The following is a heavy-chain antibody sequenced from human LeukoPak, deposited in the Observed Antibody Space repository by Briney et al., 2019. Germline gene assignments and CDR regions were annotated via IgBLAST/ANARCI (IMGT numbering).Heavy chain of an antibody. V-gene: IGHV3-21*01. CDR2: ISSSSSYI. CDR3: ARDFANSDRGFDY. D-gene: IGHD1-14*01. Sequence: GGSLTLSCTASGFTFSSYSMNWVRQAPGKGLEWVSSISSSSSYIYYADSVKGRFTISRDNAKNSLYLQMNSLRAEDTAVYYCARDFANSDRGFDYWGQGTLVTVSS. J-gene: IGHJ4*02. CDR1: GFTFSSYS.